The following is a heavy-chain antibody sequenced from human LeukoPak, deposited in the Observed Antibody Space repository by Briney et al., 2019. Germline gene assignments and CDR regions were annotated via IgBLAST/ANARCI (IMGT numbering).Heavy chain of an antibody. CDR3: ARGIQPWRLDY. CDR1: GYTFTGYY. CDR2: INPNSGGT. J-gene: IGHJ4*02. Sequence: GSVKVSCKASGYTFTGYYMHWVRQAPGQGLEWMGWINPNSGGTNYAQKFQGWVTMTRDTSIRAAYVALSRLRSDDTAVYYCARGIQPWRLDYWGQGTLVTVSS. V-gene: IGHV1-2*04. D-gene: IGHD5-18*01.